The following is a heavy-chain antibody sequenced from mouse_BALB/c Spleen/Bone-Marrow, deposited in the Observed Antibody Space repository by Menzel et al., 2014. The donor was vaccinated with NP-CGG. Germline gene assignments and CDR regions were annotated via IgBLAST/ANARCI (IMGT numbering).Heavy chain of an antibody. CDR1: GYTFTSYW. D-gene: IGHD2-3*01. Sequence: VQLVESGAELAKPGASVKMSCKASGYTFTSYWMHWVKQRPGQGLEWIGYINPSTGYTEYNQKFKDKAILTVDKSSSTAYMQLSSLTSEDSAVYYCARGSMILNYFDYWGQGTTLTVSS. J-gene: IGHJ2*01. V-gene: IGHV1-7*01. CDR3: ARGSMILNYFDY. CDR2: INPSTGYT.